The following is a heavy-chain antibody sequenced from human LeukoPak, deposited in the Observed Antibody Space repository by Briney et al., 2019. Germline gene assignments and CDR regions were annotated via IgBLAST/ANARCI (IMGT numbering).Heavy chain of an antibody. V-gene: IGHV3-53*01. J-gene: IGHJ4*02. CDR1: GFTVSSNY. CDR2: IYNGGST. CDR3: ARGHCSGGTCYYFDY. D-gene: IGHD2-15*01. Sequence: GGSLRLSCAASGFTVSSNYMNWVRQAPGKGLEWVSVIYNGGSTDYADSVKGRFTISRDNSKNTLYLQMNSLRAEDTAVYYCARGHCSGGTCYYFDYWGQGTLVTVSS.